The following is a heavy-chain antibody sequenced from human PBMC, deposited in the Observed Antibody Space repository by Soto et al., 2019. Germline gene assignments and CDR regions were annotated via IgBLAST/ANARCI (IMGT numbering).Heavy chain of an antibody. V-gene: IGHV3-74*03. Sequence: GGSLRLSCAASGFPFSNYWMHWIRQAPGKGLVWVSEINSDGSRSSATYADSVKGRFTISRDNSKNTLYLQMNSLRAEDTAVYYCAKGYYYDSSGYYPALAYWGQGTLVTVSS. CDR1: GFPFSNYW. CDR3: AKGYYYDSSGYYPALAY. D-gene: IGHD3-22*01. CDR2: INSDGSRSSA. J-gene: IGHJ4*02.